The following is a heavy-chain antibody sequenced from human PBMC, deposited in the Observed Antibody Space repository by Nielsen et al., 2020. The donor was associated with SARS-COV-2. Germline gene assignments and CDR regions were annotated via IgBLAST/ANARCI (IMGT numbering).Heavy chain of an antibody. V-gene: IGHV3-30*02. CDR3: AKDRWGGSDSYQYSDG. Sequence: DSVKGRFTISRDNSENTLYLEVESLRVEDTAVYYCAKDRWGGSDSYQYSDGWGQGTLVTVSS. D-gene: IGHD3-10*01. J-gene: IGHJ4*02.